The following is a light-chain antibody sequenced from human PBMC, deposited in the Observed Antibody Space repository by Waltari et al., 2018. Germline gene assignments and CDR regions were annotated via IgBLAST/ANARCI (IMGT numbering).Light chain of an antibody. J-gene: IGLJ2*01. CDR3: CSYAGRTTFVL. V-gene: IGLV2-23*03. Sequence: QSALTQPASVSGSPGQSITISCIGTSNEIGNYNLVPWYQQHPGKAPKLIIYEGTRRPSGVSDRFSGSRSGNAASLTISGLQTEDEADYYCCSYAGRTTFVLLGGGTKLTVL. CDR1: SNEIGNYNL. CDR2: EGT.